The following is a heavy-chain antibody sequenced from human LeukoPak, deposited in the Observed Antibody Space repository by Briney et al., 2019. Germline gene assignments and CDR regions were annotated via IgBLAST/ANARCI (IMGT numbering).Heavy chain of an antibody. D-gene: IGHD5-12*01. Sequence: PGGPLRLSCVVSWFTFSTQGFHWVRQAAPKGLEGVAGVWHDGGRKEYAHSVRRRFPIYRDNPNLYLQMHSLRAEDTAIYYCARDIGNSGFNLDYWGQGTPVPVSS. CDR2: VWHDGGRK. J-gene: IGHJ4*02. CDR1: WFTFSTQG. V-gene: IGHV3-33*01. CDR3: ARDIGNSGFNLDY.